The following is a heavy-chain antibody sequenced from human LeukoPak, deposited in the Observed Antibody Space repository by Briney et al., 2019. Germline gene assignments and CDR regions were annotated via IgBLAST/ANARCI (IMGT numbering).Heavy chain of an antibody. CDR1: GGSISSYY. CDR2: IYYSGST. CDR3: AREGGGYCSGGSCYSLPTYYFDY. D-gene: IGHD2-15*01. J-gene: IGHJ4*02. V-gene: IGHV4-59*01. Sequence: SETLSLTCTVSGGSISSYYWSWIRQPPGKGLECIGYIYYSGSTNYNPTLKSRVTISVDTSKNQFSLKLSSVTAADTAVYYCAREGGGYCSGGSCYSLPTYYFDYWGQGTLVTVSS.